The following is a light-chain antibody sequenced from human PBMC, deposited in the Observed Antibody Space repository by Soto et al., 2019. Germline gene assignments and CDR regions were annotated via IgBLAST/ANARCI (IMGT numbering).Light chain of an antibody. CDR1: QYINTR. Sequence: EMVLTQSPATLSSFPGDRVTLSCRARQYINTRLAWYQHRPGQAPRLLIYQTSIRAAGIPARFSASGSGTDFTLTISDVQPEDFALYYCHQRQSWPRTFGQATKVDI. CDR3: HQRQSWPRT. J-gene: IGKJ1*01. CDR2: QTS. V-gene: IGKV3D-11*03.